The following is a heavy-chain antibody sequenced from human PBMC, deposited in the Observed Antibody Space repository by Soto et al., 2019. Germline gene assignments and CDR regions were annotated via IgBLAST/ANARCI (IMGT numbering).Heavy chain of an antibody. CDR1: GGSISSYY. CDR3: ARSTYYYDSSGYDLIDY. CDR2: IYYSGST. J-gene: IGHJ4*02. V-gene: IGHV4-59*01. D-gene: IGHD3-22*01. Sequence: NPSETLSLTCTVSGGSISSYYWSWIRQPPGKGLEWIGYIYYSGSTNYNPSLKSRVTISVDTSKNQFSLKLSSVTAADTAVYYCARSTYYYDSSGYDLIDYWGQGTLVTVSS.